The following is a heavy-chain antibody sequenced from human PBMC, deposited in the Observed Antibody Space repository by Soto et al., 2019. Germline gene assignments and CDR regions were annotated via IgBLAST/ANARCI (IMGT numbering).Heavy chain of an antibody. D-gene: IGHD6-6*01. CDR3: AKRPLAARHSDL. V-gene: IGHV3-23*01. CDR2: ISGSGDMS. CDR1: GFTFSSYA. Sequence: EVQLLESGGGLVQPGGSLRLSCAASGFTFSSYAMTWVRQAPGKGLEWVSTISGSGDMSYYADSVRGRFTLSRDNSKNTLYLLMNSLSAEDPAVYYCAKRPLAARHSDLWGQGTLVTVSS. J-gene: IGHJ5*02.